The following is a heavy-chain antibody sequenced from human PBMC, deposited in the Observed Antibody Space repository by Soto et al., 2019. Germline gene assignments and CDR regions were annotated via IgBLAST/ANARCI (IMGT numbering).Heavy chain of an antibody. V-gene: IGHV3-48*02. D-gene: IGHD6-13*01. CDR3: AGGAARTIAVAGY. CDR1: GFTFSTYG. Sequence: GGSLRLSCAASGFTFSTYGMNWVRQAPGKGLEWVSYISSTSSTIYYADSVKGRFTISRDNAKNSLYLQMNSLRDEDTAVFYCAGGAARTIAVAGYWGQGTLVTVSS. J-gene: IGHJ4*02. CDR2: ISSTSSTI.